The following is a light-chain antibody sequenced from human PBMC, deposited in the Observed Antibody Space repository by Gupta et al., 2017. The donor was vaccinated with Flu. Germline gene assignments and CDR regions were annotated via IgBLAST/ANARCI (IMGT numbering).Light chain of an antibody. CDR3: CSYAGGYV. CDR2: EVA. CDR1: STELQTYNL. Sequence: GQAITSSRSGTSTELQTYNLVSWYHQQTGEPRKLIIDEVAKRPSGVSNRFSGAKSGSTASLTISGRQADDEYDYYGCSYAGGYVFGGGTKVTVL. V-gene: IGLV2-23*02. J-gene: IGLJ1*01.